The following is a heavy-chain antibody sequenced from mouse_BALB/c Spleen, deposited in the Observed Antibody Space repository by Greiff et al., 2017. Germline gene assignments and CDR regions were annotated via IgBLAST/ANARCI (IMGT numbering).Heavy chain of an antibody. CDR2: IDPENGDT. J-gene: IGHJ2*01. CDR3: NAYYGSSYGY. CDR1: GYTFTSYN. D-gene: IGHD1-1*01. Sequence: EVQLQQPGAELVKPGASVKMSCKASGYTFTSYNMHWVKQRPEQGLEWIGWIDPENGDTEYAPKFQGKATMTADTSSNTAYLQLSSLTSEDTAVYYCNAYYGSSYGYWGQGTTLTVSS. V-gene: IGHV14-4*02.